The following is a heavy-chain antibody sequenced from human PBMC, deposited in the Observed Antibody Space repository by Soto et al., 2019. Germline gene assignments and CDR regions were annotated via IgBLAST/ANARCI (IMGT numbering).Heavy chain of an antibody. Sequence: SETLSLTCAVFGGSISSGGYSWSWIRQPPGKGLEWIGYIYHSGSTYYNPSLKSRVTISVDRSKNQFSLKLSSVTAADTAVYYCARVQGWFGELLPVKDYYFDYWGQGTLVTVSS. V-gene: IGHV4-30-2*01. D-gene: IGHD3-10*01. CDR1: GGSISSGGYS. CDR2: IYHSGST. CDR3: ARVQGWFGELLPVKDYYFDY. J-gene: IGHJ4*02.